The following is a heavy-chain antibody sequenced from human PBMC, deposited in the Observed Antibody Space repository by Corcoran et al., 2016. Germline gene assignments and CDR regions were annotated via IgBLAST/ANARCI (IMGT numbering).Heavy chain of an antibody. V-gene: IGHV1-69*06. CDR3: ARGVVPAVAILGGMDV. D-gene: IGHD2-2*01. Sequence: QVQLVQSGAEVKKPGSSVKVSCKASGGTFSSYAISWVRQAPGQGLEWMGGIIPIFGTANYAQKFQGRVTITADKSTSTAYMELSSLRSGDTAVCYCARGVVPAVAILGGMDVWGQGTTLTVSS. J-gene: IGHJ6*02. CDR1: GGTFSSYA. CDR2: IIPIFGTA.